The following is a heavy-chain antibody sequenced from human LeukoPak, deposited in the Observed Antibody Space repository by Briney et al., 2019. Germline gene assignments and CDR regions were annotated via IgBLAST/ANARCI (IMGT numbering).Heavy chain of an antibody. D-gene: IGHD1-20*01. V-gene: IGHV4-59*01. CDR2: IYYSGST. J-gene: IGHJ4*02. Sequence: PSETLSLTCTVSDGSISTYYWSWIRQPPGKGLEWIGYIYYSGSTNYNPSLKSRVTISVDTSKNQFSLKLSSVTAADTAVYYCARDYNWSYFDYWGQGTLVTVSS. CDR3: ARDYNWSYFDY. CDR1: DGSISTYY.